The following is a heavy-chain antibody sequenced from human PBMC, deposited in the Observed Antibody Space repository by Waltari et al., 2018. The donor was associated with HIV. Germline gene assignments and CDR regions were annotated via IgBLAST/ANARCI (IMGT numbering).Heavy chain of an antibody. J-gene: IGHJ4*02. V-gene: IGHV4-59*01. D-gene: IGHD2-15*01. Sequence: QLQLQESGPGLVKSSETLSLTCTVPGGSITTYYWLWIRQPPGRVLEWIGYVSSGGDTNYTPSLKSRVTISLDRSKNHFSLNLKSISAADTSVYYCARERGGSVDYWGRGTLVTVSS. CDR2: VSSGGDT. CDR1: GGSITTYY. CDR3: ARERGGSVDY.